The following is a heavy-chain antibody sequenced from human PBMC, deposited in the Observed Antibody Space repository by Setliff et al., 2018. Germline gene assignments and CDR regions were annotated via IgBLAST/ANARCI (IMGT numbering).Heavy chain of an antibody. CDR1: GYTFTDYG. V-gene: IGHV1-18*01. CDR2: ISPYTGNA. D-gene: IGHD2-8*01. Sequence: ASVKVSCKASGYTFTDYGVTWVRQAPGQGLEWVGWISPYTGNAYYAPKFQGRVSLTTDTSTTTAYMDLRGLRPDDTAVYYCERLVRYCTATACQRTSGDDLWGQGTLVTVSS. J-gene: IGHJ5*02. CDR3: ERLVRYCTATACQRTSGDDL.